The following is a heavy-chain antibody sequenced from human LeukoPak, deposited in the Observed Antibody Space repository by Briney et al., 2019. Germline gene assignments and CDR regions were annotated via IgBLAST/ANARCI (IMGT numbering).Heavy chain of an antibody. V-gene: IGHV3-30*02. J-gene: IGHJ4*02. D-gene: IGHD2-2*01. Sequence: GGSLRLSCAAYGFTFSSYWMSWVRQAPGKGLEWVAFVRYDETTKFYADSVKGRFTISRDNSKTTLYLQMNSLRAEDTAVYYCSKDVPTAYFDYGGQGTLVTVSS. CDR2: VRYDETTK. CDR1: GFTFSSYW. CDR3: SKDVPTAYFDY.